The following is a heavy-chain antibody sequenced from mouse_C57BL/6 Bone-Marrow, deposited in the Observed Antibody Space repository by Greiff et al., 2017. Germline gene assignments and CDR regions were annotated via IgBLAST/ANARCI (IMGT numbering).Heavy chain of an antibody. Sequence: EVQLQQSGPELVKPGASVKMSCTASGYTFTDYNMPWVRQGQGKSLEWIGYIIPNNGGTSYNQKFKGKATLTVNKSSSTAYLELRSLTSEDSAVWYCARRYGSSWDVEVWGTGTTVTVSS. CDR3: ARRYGSSWDVEV. CDR2: IIPNNGGT. D-gene: IGHD1-1*01. CDR1: GYTFTDYN. J-gene: IGHJ1*03. V-gene: IGHV1-22*01.